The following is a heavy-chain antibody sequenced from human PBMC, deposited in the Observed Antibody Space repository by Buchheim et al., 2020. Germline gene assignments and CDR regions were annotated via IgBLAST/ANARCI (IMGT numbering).Heavy chain of an antibody. Sequence: QVQLQESGPKVVKPSGTLSLTCVVSGGSITGGRWWTWVRQPPGKGLEWIADVGHRGNTNDNPSLESRVTISVDKSRNQISLRLTSVTAADTAVYYCASRIAPGPGTFRSYAFDIWGQGT. CDR2: VGHRGNT. CDR3: ASRIAPGPGTFRSYAFDI. V-gene: IGHV4-4*02. J-gene: IGHJ3*02. CDR1: GGSITGGRW. D-gene: IGHD6-6*01.